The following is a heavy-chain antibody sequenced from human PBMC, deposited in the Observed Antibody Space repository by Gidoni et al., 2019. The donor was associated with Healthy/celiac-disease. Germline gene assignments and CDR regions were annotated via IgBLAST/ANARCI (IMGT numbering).Heavy chain of an antibody. CDR2: ISSNGGST. CDR3: ARDRSGSYFDAFDI. Sequence: EVQLVESGGGLVQPGGSLRLSCAASGFTFRSYAMHWVRQAPGKGLEYVSAISSNGGSTYYANSVKGRFTISRDNSKNTLYLQMGSLRAEDMAVYYCARDRSGSYFDAFDIWGQGTMVTVSS. J-gene: IGHJ3*02. CDR1: GFTFRSYA. V-gene: IGHV3-64*01. D-gene: IGHD1-26*01.